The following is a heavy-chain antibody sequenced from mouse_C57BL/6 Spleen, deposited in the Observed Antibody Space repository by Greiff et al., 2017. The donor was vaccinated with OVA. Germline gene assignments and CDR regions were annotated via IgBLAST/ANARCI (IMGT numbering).Heavy chain of an antibody. CDR3: ARRGGGNYEGNYFDY. V-gene: IGHV1-63*01. J-gene: IGHJ2*01. CDR1: GYTFTNYW. D-gene: IGHD2-1*01. Sequence: VQLQQSGAELVRPGTSVKMSCKASGYTFTNYWIGWAKQRPGHGLEWIGDIYPGGGYTNYNEKFKGKATLTADKSSSTAYMQFSSLTSEDSAIYYCARRGGGNYEGNYFDYWGQGTTLTVSS. CDR2: IYPGGGYT.